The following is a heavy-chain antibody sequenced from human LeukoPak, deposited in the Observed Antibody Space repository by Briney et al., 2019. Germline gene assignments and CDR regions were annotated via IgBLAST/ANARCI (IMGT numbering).Heavy chain of an antibody. D-gene: IGHD2-21*02. CDR1: GFTFSSYS. V-gene: IGHV3-21*01. J-gene: IGHJ5*02. Sequence: GGSLRLSCAASGFTFSSYSMNWVRQAPGKGLEWVSSISSSSSYIYYADSVKGRFTISRDNAKNSLYLQMNSLRAEDTAVYYCARDRGYCGGDCYSVNWFDPWGQGTLVTVSS. CDR3: ARDRGYCGGDCYSVNWFDP. CDR2: ISSSSSYI.